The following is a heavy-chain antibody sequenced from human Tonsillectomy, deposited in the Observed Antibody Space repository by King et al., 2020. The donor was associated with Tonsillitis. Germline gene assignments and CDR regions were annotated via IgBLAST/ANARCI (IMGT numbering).Heavy chain of an antibody. CDR1: GGSISSYY. CDR2: IYYSGST. Sequence: QLQESGPGLVKPSETLSLTCTVSGGSISSYYWSWIRQPPGKGLECIGYIYYSGSTNYNPSLKGRVTISVDTSKNQFSLKLSSVTAADTAVYYCARQGYDFWSGFHLDPWGQGTLVTVSS. D-gene: IGHD3-3*01. CDR3: ARQGYDFWSGFHLDP. V-gene: IGHV4-59*08. J-gene: IGHJ5*02.